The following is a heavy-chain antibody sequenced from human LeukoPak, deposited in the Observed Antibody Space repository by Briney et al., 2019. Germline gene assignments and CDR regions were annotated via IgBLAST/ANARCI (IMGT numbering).Heavy chain of an antibody. V-gene: IGHV3-33*01. CDR2: IWYDGSKK. CDR1: GFTFSSYG. Sequence: GGSLRLSCAASGFTFSSYGMHWVRQAPGKGLEGVAVIWYDGSKKYYADSVKGRFTISRDNSKNTLYLQMNSLRAEDTAVYYCARGRGNLFDYWGQGTLVTVSS. J-gene: IGHJ4*02. CDR3: ARGRGNLFDY.